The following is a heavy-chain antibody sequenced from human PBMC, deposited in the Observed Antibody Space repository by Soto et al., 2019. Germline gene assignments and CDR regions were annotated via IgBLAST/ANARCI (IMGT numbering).Heavy chain of an antibody. D-gene: IGHD3-10*01. CDR3: ARGGRDSGRVEYYYMDV. Sequence: PVGSLRLSCAASGFIFSSYSINWVRQAPGRGLEWVSTISTSSSYIYYADSVRGRFTISRDNAKSSLYLQMNSLRAEDSAVYYCARGGRDSGRVEYYYMDVWGKGTTVTVSS. J-gene: IGHJ6*03. V-gene: IGHV3-21*01. CDR2: ISTSSSYI. CDR1: GFIFSSYS.